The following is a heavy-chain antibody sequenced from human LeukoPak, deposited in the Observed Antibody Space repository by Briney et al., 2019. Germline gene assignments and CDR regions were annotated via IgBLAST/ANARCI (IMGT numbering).Heavy chain of an antibody. CDR1: GGSFSGYY. V-gene: IGHV4-34*01. J-gene: IGHJ5*02. D-gene: IGHD6-13*01. CDR3: ATPRGIAAAGTGNWFDP. Sequence: SETLSLTCAVYGGSFSGYYWSWIRQPPGKGLEWIGEINHSGSTNYNPSRKSRVTISVDTSKNQFSLKLSSVTAADTAVYYCATPRGIAAAGTGNWFDPWGQGTLVSVSS. CDR2: INHSGST.